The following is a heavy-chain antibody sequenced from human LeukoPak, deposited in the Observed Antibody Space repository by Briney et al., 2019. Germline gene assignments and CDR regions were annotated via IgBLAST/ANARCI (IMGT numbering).Heavy chain of an antibody. CDR2: IYHSGST. D-gene: IGHD1-26*01. CDR1: GGSFSGYY. J-gene: IGHJ4*02. CDR3: ARQPSIVGAVDY. Sequence: SETLSLTCAVYGGSFSGYYWSWIRQPPGKGLEWIGEIYHSGSTNYNPSLKSRVTISVDKSKNQFSLKLSSVTAADTAVYYCARQPSIVGAVDYWGQGTLVTVSS. V-gene: IGHV4-34*01.